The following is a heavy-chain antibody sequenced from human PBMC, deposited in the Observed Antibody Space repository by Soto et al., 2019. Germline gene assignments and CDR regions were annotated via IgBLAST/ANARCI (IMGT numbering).Heavy chain of an antibody. CDR3: TTAGYTSGEALLIYSGYDYDYYYYGMDV. Sequence: PGGSLRLSCAASGFTFSNAWMNWVRQAPGKGLEWVGRIKSKTDGGTTDYAAAVKGRFTISRDDAKNTLYLQMNSLKTEDTAVYYCTTAGYTSGEALLIYSGYDYDYYYYGMDVWGQGTKVTVSS. J-gene: IGHJ6*02. D-gene: IGHD5-12*01. CDR1: GFTFSNAW. CDR2: IKSKTDGGTT. V-gene: IGHV3-15*07.